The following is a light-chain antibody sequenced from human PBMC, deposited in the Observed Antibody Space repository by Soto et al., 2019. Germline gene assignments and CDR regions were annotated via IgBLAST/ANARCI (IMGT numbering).Light chain of an antibody. V-gene: IGKV3-15*01. CDR3: QQYNNWWT. CDR1: QSVANS. Sequence: EIVMAQSPDALSVSPGERATRCCRASQSVANSIAWYQQKPGQAPRLLIYSASTRATGIPARFSGSGSGTGFTLTISSLQSEDFAVYYCQQYNNWWTFGQGTKVDIK. CDR2: SAS. J-gene: IGKJ1*01.